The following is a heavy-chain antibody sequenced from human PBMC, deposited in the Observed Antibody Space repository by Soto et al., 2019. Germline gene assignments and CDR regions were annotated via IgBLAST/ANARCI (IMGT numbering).Heavy chain of an antibody. D-gene: IGHD3-22*01. Sequence: ASVKVSCKASGYTFTSYYMHWVRQAPGQGLEWMGIINPSGGSTSYAQKFQGRVTMTRDTSTSTVYMELSSLRSEDTAVYYCARSYYDSSGYNTGGRGAFDIWGQGTMVTVS. V-gene: IGHV1-46*01. CDR2: INPSGGST. CDR3: ARSYYDSSGYNTGGRGAFDI. J-gene: IGHJ3*02. CDR1: GYTFTSYY.